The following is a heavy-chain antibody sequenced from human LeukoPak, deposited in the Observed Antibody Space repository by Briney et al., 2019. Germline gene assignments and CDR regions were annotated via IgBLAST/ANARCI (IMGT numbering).Heavy chain of an antibody. CDR1: GFTFSSYA. Sequence: GGSLILSCAASGFTFSSYAMTWVRQAPGKGLEWVSAISGSGASTYYADSVKGRFTISRDNSKNTLYLQMNNLKAEDTAVYYCAKDSDHGGSGWYWGYYFDCWGQGALVTVSS. D-gene: IGHD6-19*01. CDR3: AKDSDHGGSGWYWGYYFDC. CDR2: ISGSGAST. J-gene: IGHJ4*02. V-gene: IGHV3-23*01.